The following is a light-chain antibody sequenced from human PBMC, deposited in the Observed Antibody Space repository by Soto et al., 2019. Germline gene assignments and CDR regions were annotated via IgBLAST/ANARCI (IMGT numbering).Light chain of an antibody. Sequence: AIQMTQSPSSLSASVGDRVTITCRASQGIRNDLGWYQQKPGKAPKLLIYGASNLQSGDPSRFSGSGSGTDFTLTITSLQPEDFATYYCLHDHNYPWTFGQGTKVDIK. CDR3: LHDHNYPWT. J-gene: IGKJ1*01. CDR1: QGIRND. CDR2: GAS. V-gene: IGKV1-6*01.